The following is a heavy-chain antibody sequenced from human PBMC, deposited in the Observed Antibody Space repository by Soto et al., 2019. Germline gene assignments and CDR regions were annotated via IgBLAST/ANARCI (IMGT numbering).Heavy chain of an antibody. J-gene: IGHJ5*02. CDR1: GGSISSNHW. Sequence: SETLSLTCAVSGGSISSNHWWSWVRQAPGAGLEWIGNIYHSGTTNYNPSLQSRVTISVDKSKNQFSLDMTSVTAADTAVYYCVRGLGLWGQGTLVTVSS. CDR2: IYHSGTT. CDR3: VRGLGL. V-gene: IGHV4-4*02.